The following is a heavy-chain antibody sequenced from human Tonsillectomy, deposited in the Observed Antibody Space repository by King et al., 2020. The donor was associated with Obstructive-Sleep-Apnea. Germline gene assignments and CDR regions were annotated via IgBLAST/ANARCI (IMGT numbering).Heavy chain of an antibody. CDR3: ARPYYDILTGYYPGRDAFDI. Sequence: QLVQSGAEVKKPGASVKVSCKASGYTFTGYYMHWVRQAPGQGLEWMGWINPNRCGTKYAHKFQGSVTMTSDTSIITAYLALCRLRSDDTAVYYCARPYYDILTGYYPGRDAFDIWGQGTMVTVSS. J-gene: IGHJ3*02. CDR2: INPNRCGT. V-gene: IGHV1-2*07. D-gene: IGHD3-9*01. CDR1: GYTFTGYY.